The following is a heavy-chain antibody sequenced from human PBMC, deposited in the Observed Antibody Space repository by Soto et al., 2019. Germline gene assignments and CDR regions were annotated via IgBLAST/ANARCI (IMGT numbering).Heavy chain of an antibody. CDR1: GYTFTSYD. D-gene: IGHD6-13*01. J-gene: IGHJ5*02. CDR2: MNPNRGNT. Sequence: ASVKVSCKASGYTFTSYDINWVRQATGQGLEWMGWMNPNRGNTGYAQKFQVRVTMTRNTSISTAYMELNSLRSEDTAVYYCARKGGSRRANWFDPWGQGTLVTVSS. CDR3: ARKGGSRRANWFDP. V-gene: IGHV1-8*01.